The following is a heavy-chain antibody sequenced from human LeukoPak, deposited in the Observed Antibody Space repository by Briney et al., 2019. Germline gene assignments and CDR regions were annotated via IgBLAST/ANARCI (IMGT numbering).Heavy chain of an antibody. Sequence: PSGTLSLTCTVSGGSMSSYFWSWIRQPPGEGLEWVGHVYSTGSTKYNPSLKSRVTISPDTSKNRSSLKLRSVTAADTAVYYCARGSGNQVYLFDYWGQGTLVTVSS. V-gene: IGHV4-59*01. CDR1: GGSMSSYF. D-gene: IGHD3-10*01. CDR3: ARGSGNQVYLFDY. J-gene: IGHJ4*02. CDR2: VYSTGST.